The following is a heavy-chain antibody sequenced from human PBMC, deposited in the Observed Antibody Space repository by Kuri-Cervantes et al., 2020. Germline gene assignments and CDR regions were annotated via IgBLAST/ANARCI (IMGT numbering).Heavy chain of an antibody. CDR1: GGFISSYY. J-gene: IGHJ4*02. CDR2: IYYSGNT. D-gene: IGHD3-22*01. V-gene: IGHV4-59*08. CDR3: ARTSGYYVY. Sequence: SETLSLTCTVSGGFISSYYWSWIRQPPGKGLEWIGYIYYSGNTNYNPSLKSRVTISVDASKNQFSLKLSSVTAADTAVYYCARTSGYYVYWGQGTLVTVPQ.